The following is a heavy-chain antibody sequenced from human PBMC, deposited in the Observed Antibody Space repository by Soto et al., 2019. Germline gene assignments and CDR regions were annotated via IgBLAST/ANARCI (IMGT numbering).Heavy chain of an antibody. Sequence: PGGSLILSCAASGFTFSSYAMHWVRQATGKGLEWVAVISYDGSNKYYADSVKGRFTISRDNSKNTLYLQMNSLRAEDTAVYYCASSDSSSGLFDAFDIWGQGTMVTVSS. CDR1: GFTFSSYA. CDR2: ISYDGSNK. D-gene: IGHD6-6*01. CDR3: ASSDSSSGLFDAFDI. V-gene: IGHV3-30-3*01. J-gene: IGHJ3*02.